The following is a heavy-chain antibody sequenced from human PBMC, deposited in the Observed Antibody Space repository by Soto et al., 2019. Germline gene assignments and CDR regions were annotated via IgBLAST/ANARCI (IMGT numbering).Heavy chain of an antibody. J-gene: IGHJ4*02. CDR3: ATEKYYYVSSGYYY. CDR2: ISSSSYI. D-gene: IGHD3-22*01. CDR1: GFTSSSYT. V-gene: IGHV3-21*01. Sequence: GSLRLSCAASGFTSSSYTMNWVRQAPGKGLEWVSSISSSSYIYYADSVKGRFTISRDNAKNSLYLQMNSLRAEDTAVYYCATEKYYYVSSGYYYWGQGTLVTVS.